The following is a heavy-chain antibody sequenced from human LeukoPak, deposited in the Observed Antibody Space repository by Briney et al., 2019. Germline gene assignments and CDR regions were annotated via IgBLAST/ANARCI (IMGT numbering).Heavy chain of an antibody. Sequence: GGSLRLSCAASGFTFSSYSMNWVRQAPGKGLEWVSSISSSSSYIYYADSVKGRFTISRDNAKNSLYLQMNSLRAEDAAVYYCARDRGVLWFGESTPPPDYWGQGTLVTVSS. CDR1: GFTFSSYS. J-gene: IGHJ4*02. D-gene: IGHD3-10*01. CDR2: ISSSSSYI. CDR3: ARDRGVLWFGESTPPPDY. V-gene: IGHV3-21*01.